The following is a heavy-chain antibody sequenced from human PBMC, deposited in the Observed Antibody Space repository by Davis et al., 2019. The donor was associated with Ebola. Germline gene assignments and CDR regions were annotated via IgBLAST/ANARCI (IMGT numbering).Heavy chain of an antibody. CDR1: DFSFSDFY. D-gene: IGHD4-23*01. J-gene: IGHJ4*02. CDR3: ASNSRGFGDRGFFDN. Sequence: GESLKISCEASDFSFSDFYMSWVRQAPGKGLEWLAYITSGSTTIYYADSVKGRFTISRDNAKKSLYLQMNSLGPDDTAVYYCASNSRGFGDRGFFDNWGQGTLVTVSS. V-gene: IGHV3-11*01. CDR2: ITSGSTTI.